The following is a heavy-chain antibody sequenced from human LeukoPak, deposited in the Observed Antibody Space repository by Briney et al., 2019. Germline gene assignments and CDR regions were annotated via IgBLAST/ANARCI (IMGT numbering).Heavy chain of an antibody. Sequence: PGGSLRLSCAASGFTFSDYYMSWIRQAPGKGLEWVSYISSSGSTIYYADSVKGRFTISRDNAKNSLYLQMNSLRAEDTAVYYCARFSFPLTPLLDYWGQGTLVTVSS. CDR2: ISSSGSTI. CDR1: GFTFSDYY. V-gene: IGHV3-11*01. CDR3: ARFSFPLTPLLDY. J-gene: IGHJ4*02. D-gene: IGHD4-23*01.